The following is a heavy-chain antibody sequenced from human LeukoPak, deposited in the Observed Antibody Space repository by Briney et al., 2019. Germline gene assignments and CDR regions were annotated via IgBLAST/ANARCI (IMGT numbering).Heavy chain of an antibody. V-gene: IGHV4-34*01. CDR2: INHSGST. D-gene: IGHD6-6*01. CDR3: ARSWRSGIAARVYHY. Sequence: PSETLSLTCAVYGGSFSGYYWSWIRQPPGKGLEWIGGINHSGSTNYNPSLKSRVTISVDTSKNQFSLKLSSVTAADTAVYYCARSWRSGIAARVYHYWGQGTLVTVSS. CDR1: GGSFSGYY. J-gene: IGHJ4*02.